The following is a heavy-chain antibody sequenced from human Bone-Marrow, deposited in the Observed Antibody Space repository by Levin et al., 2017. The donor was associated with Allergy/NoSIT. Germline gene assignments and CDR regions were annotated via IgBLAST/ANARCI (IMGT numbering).Heavy chain of an antibody. J-gene: IGHJ4*02. CDR2: IHSSGNT. CDR3: ARGSAPRPGY. CDR1: TGSINNYY. Sequence: SQTLSLTCTVSTGSINNYYWTWIRQPPGKGLEWIGYIHSSGNTNYNPPLKSRLAMSVDASQNRVSLRLTSMTAADSAPYYCARGSAPRPGYWGQGILVTVSS. V-gene: IGHV4-59*01. D-gene: IGHD6-6*01.